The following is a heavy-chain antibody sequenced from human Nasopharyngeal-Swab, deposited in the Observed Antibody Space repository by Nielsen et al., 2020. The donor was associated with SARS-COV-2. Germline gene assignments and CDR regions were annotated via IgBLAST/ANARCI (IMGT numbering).Heavy chain of an antibody. J-gene: IGHJ4*02. CDR2: IWYDGSNK. CDR3: AREKSIDEVRVTAMPYYFDY. V-gene: IGHV3-30*19. CDR1: GFTFSSYG. Sequence: GESLKISCAASGFTFSSYGMHWVRQAPGKGLEWVAVIWYDGSNKYYTDSVKGRFTISRDNSKSTLYLQMNSLRAEDTAVYYCAREKSIDEVRVTAMPYYFDYWGQGTLVTVSS. D-gene: IGHD2-21*02.